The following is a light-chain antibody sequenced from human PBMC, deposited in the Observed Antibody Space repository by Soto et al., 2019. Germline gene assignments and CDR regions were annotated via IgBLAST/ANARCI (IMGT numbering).Light chain of an antibody. CDR1: ESISSL. CDR2: DAS. V-gene: IGKV1-5*01. J-gene: IGKJ1*01. Sequence: DIQMTQSHSTLSASVGERVTISCRANESISSLLAWYQQKPGKAPKLLIYDASSLESGVPSKFRGSGSGTEFTLTISSLQSDDFATYYCQQYNTYSWTFGQGTMVDIK. CDR3: QQYNTYSWT.